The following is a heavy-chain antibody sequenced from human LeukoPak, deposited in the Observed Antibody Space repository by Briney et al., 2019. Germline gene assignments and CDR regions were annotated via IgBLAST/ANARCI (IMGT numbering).Heavy chain of an antibody. D-gene: IGHD7-27*01. CDR3: ARDFKTRPRSSLALGWFDP. J-gene: IGHJ5*02. V-gene: IGHV1-2*06. CDR2: INPNSGGT. CDR1: GYTFTGYY. Sequence: ASVKVSCKASGYTFTGYYMHWVRQAPGPGLEWMGRINPNSGGTNYAQKFQGRVTMTRDTSISTAYMELSRLRSDDTAVYYCARDFKTRPRSSLALGWFDPWGQGTLVTVSS.